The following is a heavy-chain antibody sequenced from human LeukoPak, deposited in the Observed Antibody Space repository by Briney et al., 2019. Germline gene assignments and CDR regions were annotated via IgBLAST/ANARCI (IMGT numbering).Heavy chain of an antibody. CDR2: MNPNSGNT. CDR3: ARSFIPWEDWCLDL. D-gene: IGHD1-26*01. V-gene: IGHV1-8*01. J-gene: IGHJ2*01. Sequence: ASVKVSCKASGYTFTSYDINWVRQATGQGLEWMGWMNPNSGNTGYAQKFQGRVTMTRNTSISTAYMELSSLRSEDTAVYYCARSFIPWEDWCLDLWGRGTLVTVSS. CDR1: GYTFTSYD.